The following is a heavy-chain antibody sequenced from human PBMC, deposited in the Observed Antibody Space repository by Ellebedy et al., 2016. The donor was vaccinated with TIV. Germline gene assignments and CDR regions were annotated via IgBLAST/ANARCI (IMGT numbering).Heavy chain of an antibody. J-gene: IGHJ1*01. CDR1: GFSFSYDY. CDR3: AKGYSDWFGGD. V-gene: IGHV3-23*01. Sequence: PGGSLRLSCAASGFSFSYDYMSGVRQAPGKGLEWVSGIPGSGSPTTYADSVKGRFTISRDNSKSTLFLQMSSLRADDTALYYCAKGYSDWFGGDWGQGTLVTVSS. D-gene: IGHD3-10*01. CDR2: IPGSGSPT.